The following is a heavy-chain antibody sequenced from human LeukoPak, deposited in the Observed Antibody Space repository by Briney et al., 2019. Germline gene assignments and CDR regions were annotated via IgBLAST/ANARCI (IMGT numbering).Heavy chain of an antibody. J-gene: IGHJ4*02. CDR3: ARVWFGDHILD. D-gene: IGHD3-10*01. CDR2: INPNSGGT. Sequence: ASVKVSCKASGGTFSSYAISWVRQAPGQGLEWMGWINPNSGGTNYAQKFQGRVTMTRDTSISTAYMELSRLRSDDTAVYYCARVWFGDHILDWGQGTLVTVSS. CDR1: GGTFSSYA. V-gene: IGHV1-2*02.